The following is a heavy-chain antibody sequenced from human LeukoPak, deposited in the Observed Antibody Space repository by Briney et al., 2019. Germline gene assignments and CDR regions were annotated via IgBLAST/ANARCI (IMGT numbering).Heavy chain of an antibody. CDR3: AKLLLDYFDY. CDR1: GFTFSSYA. V-gene: IGHV3-23*01. Sequence: GASLRLSCAASGFTFSSYAMSWVRQAPGKGLEWVSAISGSGGSTYYADSVKGRFTISRDNSKNTLYPQMNSLRAEDTAVYYCAKLLLDYFDYWGQGTLVTVSS. D-gene: IGHD2-15*01. J-gene: IGHJ4*02. CDR2: ISGSGGST.